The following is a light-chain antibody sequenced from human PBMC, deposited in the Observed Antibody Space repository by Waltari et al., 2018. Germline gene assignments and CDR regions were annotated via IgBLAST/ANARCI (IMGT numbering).Light chain of an antibody. Sequence: QSALTQPASVSGSPGPSIAISCTGTSSDVGGYNYVSWYQQHPGKAPKLRIYDVSNRPSGVSNRFAGSKSGNTASLTISGLQAEDEADYYCSSYTSSSSVVFGGGTKLTVL. CDR2: DVS. V-gene: IGLV2-14*03. CDR3: SSYTSSSSVV. CDR1: SSDVGGYNY. J-gene: IGLJ2*01.